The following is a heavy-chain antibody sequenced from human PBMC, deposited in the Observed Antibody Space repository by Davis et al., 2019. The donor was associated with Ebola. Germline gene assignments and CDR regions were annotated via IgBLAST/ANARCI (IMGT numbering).Heavy chain of an antibody. Sequence: PSETLSLTCTVSGGSISSYYWTWIRQPPGKGLEWIGFISYTGNTNYNPSLKSRVTISVDTSKNQFSLKLSSVTAADTAVYYCARGVYGAYFDYWGQGTLVTVSS. CDR2: ISYTGNT. D-gene: IGHD4-17*01. J-gene: IGHJ4*02. CDR3: ARGVYGAYFDY. CDR1: GGSISSYY. V-gene: IGHV4-59*01.